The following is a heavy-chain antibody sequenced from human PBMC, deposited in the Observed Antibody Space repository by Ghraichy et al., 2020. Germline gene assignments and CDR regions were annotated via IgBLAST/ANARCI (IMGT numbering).Heavy chain of an antibody. CDR3: ARDIRGNRYGGGEYDGFDI. Sequence: GGSLRLSCGASGFTFSIYSMNWVRQAPGKGLEWVAVISFDGSYKYYADSVKGRFTISRDNAKNSLFLQMNSLSAEDTAVYYCARDIRGNRYGGGEYDGFDIWGQGTMVTVSS. V-gene: IGHV3-30*03. J-gene: IGHJ3*02. CDR1: GFTFSIYS. D-gene: IGHD5-18*01. CDR2: ISFDGSYK.